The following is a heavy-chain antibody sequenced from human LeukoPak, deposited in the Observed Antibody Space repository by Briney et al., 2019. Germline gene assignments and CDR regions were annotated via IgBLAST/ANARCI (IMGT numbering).Heavy chain of an antibody. V-gene: IGHV4-59*12. J-gene: IGHJ4*02. CDR3: ARVQGGLWYSSSWYFDY. D-gene: IGHD6-13*01. Sequence: PETLSLTCTGSGGSISSYYWSWIRQPPGKGLEWIGYIYYSGSTNYNPSLKSRVTISVDTSKNQFSLKLSSVTAADTAVYYCARVQGGLWYSSSWYFDYWGQGTLVTVSS. CDR1: GGSISSYY. CDR2: IYYSGST.